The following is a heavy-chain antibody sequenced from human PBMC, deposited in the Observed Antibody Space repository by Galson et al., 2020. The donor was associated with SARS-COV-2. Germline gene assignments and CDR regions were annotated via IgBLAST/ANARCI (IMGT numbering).Heavy chain of an antibody. CDR2: ISWNSGSI. D-gene: IGHD5-18*01. J-gene: IGHJ4*02. V-gene: IGHV3-9*01. Sequence: GGSLRLSCAASGFTFDDYAMHWVRQAPGKGLEWVSGISWNSGSIGYADSVKGRFTISRDNAKNSLYLQMNSLRAEDTALYYCAKDLGGIQRSGFDYWGQGTLVTVSS. CDR3: AKDLGGIQRSGFDY. CDR1: GFTFDDYA.